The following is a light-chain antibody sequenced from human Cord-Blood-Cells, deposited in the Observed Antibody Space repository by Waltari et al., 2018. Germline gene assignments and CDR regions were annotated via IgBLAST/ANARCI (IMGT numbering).Light chain of an antibody. V-gene: IGLV3-21*03. CDR1: NIGSKS. J-gene: IGLJ2*01. CDR3: QVWDSSSDHPV. Sequence: SYVLTQPPSVSVAPGKTARITCGGNNIGSKSVHWYTQKPGQAPVLVVYDDSDRPPGIPERFSGSNSGNTATLTISRVEAGDEADYYCQVWDSSSDHPVFGGGTKLTVL. CDR2: DDS.